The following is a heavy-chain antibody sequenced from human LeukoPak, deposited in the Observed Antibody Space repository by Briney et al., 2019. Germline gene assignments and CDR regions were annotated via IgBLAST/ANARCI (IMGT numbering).Heavy chain of an antibody. V-gene: IGHV3-23*01. CDR2: VTGNGGNT. Sequence: GGSLRLSCAASGFTFSSYAMNWVRQAPGKGLEWVSTVTGNGGNTYYADSVKGRFTISRDNSKNTVYLQMNSLRAEDTAVYYCAKVERTVSGTYYWGLGTLVTVSS. CDR3: AKVERTVSGTYY. CDR1: GFTFSSYA. J-gene: IGHJ4*02. D-gene: IGHD1-1*01.